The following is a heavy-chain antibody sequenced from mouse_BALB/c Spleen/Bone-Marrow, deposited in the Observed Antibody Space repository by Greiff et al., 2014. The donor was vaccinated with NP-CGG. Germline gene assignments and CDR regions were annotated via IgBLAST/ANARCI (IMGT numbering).Heavy chain of an antibody. Sequence: VQLVESGPELVKPGASVRISCKASGYTFTSYYIHWVKQRPGQGLEWIGWIYPGNVNTKYNEKFKGKATLTADKSSSTAYMQLNSLTSEDSAVYFYARGDWDWDYAMDYWGQGTSVTVSS. CDR2: IYPGNVNT. D-gene: IGHD4-1*01. V-gene: IGHV1S56*01. CDR1: GYTFTSYY. J-gene: IGHJ4*01. CDR3: ARGDWDWDYAMDY.